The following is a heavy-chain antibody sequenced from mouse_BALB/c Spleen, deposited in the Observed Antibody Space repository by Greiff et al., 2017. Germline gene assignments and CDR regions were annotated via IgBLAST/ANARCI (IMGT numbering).Heavy chain of an antibody. CDR2: INPSTGYT. V-gene: IGHV1-7*01. J-gene: IGHJ4*01. CDR3: ARADRGYYAMDY. Sequence: VKLMESGAELAKPGASVKMSCKASGYTFTSYWMHWVKQRPGQGLEWIGYINPSTGYTEYNQKFKDKATLTADKSSSTAYMQLSSLTSEDSAVYYCARADRGYYAMDYWGQGTSVTVSS. D-gene: IGHD3-3*01. CDR1: GYTFTSYW.